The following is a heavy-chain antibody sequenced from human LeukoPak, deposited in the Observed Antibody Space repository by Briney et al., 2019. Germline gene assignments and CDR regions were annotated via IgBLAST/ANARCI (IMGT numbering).Heavy chain of an antibody. J-gene: IGHJ4*02. CDR2: ISSGSSTI. CDR3: ARVGGWQLPKFDY. V-gene: IGHV3-48*02. D-gene: IGHD2-15*01. CDR1: GFNFNAYA. Sequence: GESLTLSCAGSGFNFNAYAMNWVRQAPGKGLEWISYISSGSSTIYYSDSVRGRLSISRDNAENTVYLEMNSPGDEDTAVYYCARVGGWQLPKFDYWGRGTLVTVSS.